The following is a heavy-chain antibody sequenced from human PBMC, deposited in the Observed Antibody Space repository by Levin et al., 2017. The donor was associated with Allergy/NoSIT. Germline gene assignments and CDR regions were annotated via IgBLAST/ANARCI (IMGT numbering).Heavy chain of an antibody. D-gene: IGHD6-19*01. CDR2: IRSKAKSYAT. J-gene: IGHJ4*02. Sequence: GESLKISCAASGFTFSGSAMHWVRQASGKGLEWVGRIRSKAKSYATAYAASVKGRFTISRDDSKNTAYLQMNSLKTEDTAVYYCTSADPDYWGQGILVTVSS. CDR1: GFTFSGSA. V-gene: IGHV3-73*01. CDR3: TSADPDY.